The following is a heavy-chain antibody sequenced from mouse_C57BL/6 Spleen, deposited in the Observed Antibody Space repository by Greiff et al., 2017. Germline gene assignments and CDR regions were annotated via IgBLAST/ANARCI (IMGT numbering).Heavy chain of an antibody. D-gene: IGHD1-1*01. J-gene: IGHJ4*01. Sequence: EVMLVESGEGLVKPGGSLKLSCAASGFTFSSYAMSWVRQTPEKRLEWVAYISSGGDYIYYADTVKGRFTISRDNARNTLYLQMSSLKSEDTAMYYCTRADGSSYDAMDYWGQGTSVTVSS. CDR1: GFTFSSYA. V-gene: IGHV5-9-1*02. CDR3: TRADGSSYDAMDY. CDR2: ISSGGDYI.